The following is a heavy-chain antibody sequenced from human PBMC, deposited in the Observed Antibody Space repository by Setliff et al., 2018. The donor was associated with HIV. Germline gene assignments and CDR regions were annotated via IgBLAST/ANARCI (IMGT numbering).Heavy chain of an antibody. J-gene: IGHJ4*02. CDR3: TRGDY. Sequence: GALRLSCAASGFTFSDCSMNWVRQAPGKGLEWISYVSGSGTTMYYADSVKGRFTISRDNAKTSVYMQMNSLRAEDTAVYYCTRGDYWGQGTLVTVSS. CDR1: GFTFSDCS. CDR2: VSGSGTTM. V-gene: IGHV3-48*01.